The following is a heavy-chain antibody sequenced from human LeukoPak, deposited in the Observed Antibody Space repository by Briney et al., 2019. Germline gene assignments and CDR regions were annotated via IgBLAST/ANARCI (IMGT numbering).Heavy chain of an antibody. CDR2: INWNGGST. D-gene: IGHD6-19*01. CDR1: GFTFNTYG. CDR3: AGSGWYGDAFDI. V-gene: IGHV3-20*04. Sequence: GGSLRLSCAASGFTFNTYGMSWVRQAPGKGLEWVSGINWNGGSTGYADSVKGRFTISRDNAKNSLYLQMNSLRAEDTALYYCAGSGWYGDAFDIWGQGTMVTVSS. J-gene: IGHJ3*02.